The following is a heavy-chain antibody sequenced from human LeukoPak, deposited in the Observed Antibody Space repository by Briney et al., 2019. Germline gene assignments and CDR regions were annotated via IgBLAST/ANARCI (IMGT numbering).Heavy chain of an antibody. CDR1: GFTFSNAW. CDR2: IKSKTDGGTT. D-gene: IGHD4-17*01. J-gene: IGHJ5*02. CDR3: TTAPTVTTSNWFDP. Sequence: GGSLRLSCAASGFTFSNAWMSWVRQAPGKGREWVGRIKSKTDGGTTDYAAPVKGRFTISRYDSKNTLYLQMNSLKTEDTAVYYCTTAPTVTTSNWFDPWGQGTLVTVSS. V-gene: IGHV3-15*01.